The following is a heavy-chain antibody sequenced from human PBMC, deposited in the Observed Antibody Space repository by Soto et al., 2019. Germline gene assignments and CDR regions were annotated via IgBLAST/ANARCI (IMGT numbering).Heavy chain of an antibody. J-gene: IGHJ6*03. CDR1: GGSISSYY. CDR2: IYYSGST. V-gene: IGHV4-59*08. CDR3: ARRRPTLRPYYYYYYMDV. Sequence: QVQLQESGPGLVKPSETLSLTCTVSGGSISSYYWSWIRQPPGTGLEWIGYIYYSGSTNYNPYLKSRVNKSVDTSKKQFSLKLSSVTAADTAVYYCARRRPTLRPYYYYYYMDVWGKGTTVTVSS.